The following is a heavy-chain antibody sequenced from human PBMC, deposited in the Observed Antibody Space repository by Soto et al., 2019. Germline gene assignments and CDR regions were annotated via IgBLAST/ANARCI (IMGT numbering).Heavy chain of an antibody. V-gene: IGHV4-31*03. CDR1: GGSISSGGYY. CDR3: ASATVTHWYFDL. Sequence: QVQLQESGPGLVKPSQTLSLTCTVSGGSISSGGYYWSWIRQHQGQGLEWIGYIYYSGSTYYNPSLKSRVTISVDTSKNQFVLKLSSVTAADTAVYYCASATVTHWYFDLWGRGTLVNVSS. CDR2: IYYSGST. J-gene: IGHJ2*01. D-gene: IGHD4-4*01.